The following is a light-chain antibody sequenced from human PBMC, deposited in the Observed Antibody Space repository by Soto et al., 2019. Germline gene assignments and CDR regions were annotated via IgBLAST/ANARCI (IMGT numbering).Light chain of an antibody. V-gene: IGLV9-49*01. Sequence: QPVLTQPPSASASLGASVTLTCTLSSGYSNYKVDWYQQRPGKGPRFVMRVGTGGIVGSKGDGIPDRFSVLGSGLNRYLTIKNSQEEDESDYHCVADHGSGSNFVYVFGTGTKVTVL. J-gene: IGLJ1*01. CDR3: VADHGSGSNFVYV. CDR1: SGYSNYK. CDR2: VGTGGIVG.